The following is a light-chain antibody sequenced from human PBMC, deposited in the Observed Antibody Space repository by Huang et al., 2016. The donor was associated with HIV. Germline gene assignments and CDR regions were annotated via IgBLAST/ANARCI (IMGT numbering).Light chain of an antibody. Sequence: EIVMTQSPATLSVSPGERATLSCRASQRVTSRLAWYQQKPGQAPRLLIYGASTRATGIPARFSASGSGTEFTLTISSLQSEDFAVYYCQQYNNWPPMYTFGQGTKLEIK. CDR3: QQYNNWPPMYT. V-gene: IGKV3-15*01. J-gene: IGKJ2*01. CDR2: GAS. CDR1: QRVTSR.